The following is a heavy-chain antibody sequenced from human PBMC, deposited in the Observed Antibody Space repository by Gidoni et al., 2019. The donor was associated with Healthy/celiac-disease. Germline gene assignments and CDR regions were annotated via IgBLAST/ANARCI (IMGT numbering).Heavy chain of an antibody. CDR1: GGSISSSRYY. CDR3: ARQTRRSDRLWFGEAIMGVDFDY. V-gene: IGHV4-39*01. D-gene: IGHD3-10*01. Sequence: QLQLQESGPGLVKPSETLSLTCTVSGGSISSSRYYWGWIRQPPGKGLEWIGGIYYSGSTYYNPSLKSRVTISVDTSKNQFSLKLSSVTAADTAVYYCARQTRRSDRLWFGEAIMGVDFDYWGQGTLVTVSS. J-gene: IGHJ4*02. CDR2: IYYSGST.